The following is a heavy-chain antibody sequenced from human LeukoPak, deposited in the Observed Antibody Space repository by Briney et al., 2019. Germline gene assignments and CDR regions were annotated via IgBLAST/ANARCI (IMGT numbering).Heavy chain of an antibody. V-gene: IGHV3-21*01. CDR1: GFTFSSYS. Sequence: GGSLRLSCAASGFTFSSYSMNWVRQAPGKGLEWVSSISSSSSYIYYADSVKGRFTISRDNAKNSLYLQMNSLKVEDTAMYHCVRSSGWTPNYWGQGTLVTVSS. D-gene: IGHD6-19*01. CDR3: VRSSGWTPNY. J-gene: IGHJ4*02. CDR2: ISSSSSYI.